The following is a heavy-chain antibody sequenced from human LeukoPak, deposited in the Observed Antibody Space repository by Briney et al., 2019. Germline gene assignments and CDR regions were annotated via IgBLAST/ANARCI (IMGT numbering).Heavy chain of an antibody. D-gene: IGHD3-9*01. CDR2: IVGSGSST. Sequence: PGGSLRLSCAASGFTFSNYAISWVRQAPGKGLEWVSAIVGSGSSTYYADSVKGRFTISRDNSKNTLYLQLDRLRAEDTAVYYCAKWGDYDILTGYYDSDYWGQGTLVTASS. CDR3: AKWGDYDILTGYYDSDY. CDR1: GFTFSNYA. J-gene: IGHJ4*02. V-gene: IGHV3-23*01.